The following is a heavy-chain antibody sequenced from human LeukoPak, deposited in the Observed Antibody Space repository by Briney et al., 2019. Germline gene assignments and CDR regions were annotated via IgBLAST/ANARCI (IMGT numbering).Heavy chain of an antibody. Sequence: GGSLRLSCAASGFTFSSYWMSWVCQAPGKGLEWVANIKQDGSEKYYVDSVKGRFTISRDNAKNSLYLQMNSLRAEDTAVYYCARDGFGVVITTDYWGQGTLVTVSS. V-gene: IGHV3-7*01. J-gene: IGHJ4*02. CDR2: IKQDGSEK. CDR1: GFTFSSYW. CDR3: ARDGFGVVITTDY. D-gene: IGHD3-3*01.